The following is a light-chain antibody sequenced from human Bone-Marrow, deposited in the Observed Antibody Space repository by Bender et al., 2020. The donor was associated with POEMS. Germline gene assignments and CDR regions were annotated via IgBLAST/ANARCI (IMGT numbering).Light chain of an antibody. CDR1: KLGDQF. J-gene: IGLJ3*02. CDR3: QAWDSSTVV. CDR2: QNT. V-gene: IGLV3-1*01. Sequence: SYGLTQPPSVSVSPGQTATFTCSGDKLGDQFVHWYQQKPGQSPVLVIYQNTKRPSGIPERFSGSNSGNAATLTISGTQAMDEADYCCQAWDSSTVVFGGGTKLTVL.